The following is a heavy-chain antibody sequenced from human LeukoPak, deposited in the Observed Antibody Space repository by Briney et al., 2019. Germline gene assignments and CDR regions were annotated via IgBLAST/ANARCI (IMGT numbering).Heavy chain of an antibody. Sequence: GGSLRLSCAASGFTFSSYWMHWVRQVPGKGLVWVARINPGGSSITYADSVKGRFTISRDNAKNSLYLQMDSLRAEDTGVYYCARSNQADDYWGQGSLVTVSS. D-gene: IGHD1-14*01. CDR3: ARSNQADDY. V-gene: IGHV3-74*01. CDR1: GFTFSSYW. CDR2: INPGGSSI. J-gene: IGHJ4*02.